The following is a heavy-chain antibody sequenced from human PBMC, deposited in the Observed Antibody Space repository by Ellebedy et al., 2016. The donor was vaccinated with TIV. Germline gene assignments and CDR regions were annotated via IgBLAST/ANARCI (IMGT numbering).Heavy chain of an antibody. CDR3: ARISSGRSFYGMDV. CDR1: GFSSSDYY. D-gene: IGHD6-19*01. Sequence: GESLKISXAASGFSSSDYYMSWIRQAPGKGLEWVSYISDSGSMIHYADSVKGRFTISRDNSKNSLYLQMNNLRAEDTAAYYCARISSGRSFYGMDVWGQGTTVTVSS. J-gene: IGHJ6*02. V-gene: IGHV3-11*01. CDR2: ISDSGSMI.